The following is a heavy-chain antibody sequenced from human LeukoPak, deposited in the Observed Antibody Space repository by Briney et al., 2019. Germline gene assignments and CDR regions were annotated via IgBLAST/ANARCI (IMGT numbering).Heavy chain of an antibody. CDR2: IYYSGST. D-gene: IGHD3-16*01. Sequence: SETLSLTCTVSGGSISSYYWSWIRQPPGKGLEWIGYIYYSGSTNYNPSLKSRVTISVDTSKNQFSLKLSSVTAADTAVYYRARAWRGEYYFDYWGQGTLVTVSS. CDR1: GGSISSYY. V-gene: IGHV4-59*01. J-gene: IGHJ4*02. CDR3: ARAWRGEYYFDY.